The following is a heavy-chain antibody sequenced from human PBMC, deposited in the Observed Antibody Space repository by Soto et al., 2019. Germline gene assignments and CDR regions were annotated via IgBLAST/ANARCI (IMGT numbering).Heavy chain of an antibody. D-gene: IGHD4-17*01. CDR2: ISGSGGST. J-gene: IGHJ4*02. CDR3: AKVKTSFTVTTLRARGVFDY. CDR1: GFTFSSYA. Sequence: GGSLRLSCAASGFTFSSYAMSWVRQAPGKGLEWVSAISGSGGSTYYADSVKGRFTISRDNSKNTLYLQMNSLRAEDTAVYYCAKVKTSFTVTTLRARGVFDYWGQGTLVTVSS. V-gene: IGHV3-23*01.